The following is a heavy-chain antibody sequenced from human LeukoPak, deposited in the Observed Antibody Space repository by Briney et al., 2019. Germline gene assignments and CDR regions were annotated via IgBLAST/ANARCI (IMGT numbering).Heavy chain of an antibody. D-gene: IGHD3-3*01. CDR1: GYTFTSYY. J-gene: IGHJ5*02. V-gene: IGHV1-46*01. CDR2: INPSGGST. CDR3: ARANFGVVIGFDP. Sequence: PSVKLSCKASGYTFTSYYMHWVRQAPGPGLEWMGIINPSGGSTNYAQKFQGRVTMTRDTSTSTVYMELSSLRSEDTAVYYCARANFGVVIGFDPWGEGTLVTVS.